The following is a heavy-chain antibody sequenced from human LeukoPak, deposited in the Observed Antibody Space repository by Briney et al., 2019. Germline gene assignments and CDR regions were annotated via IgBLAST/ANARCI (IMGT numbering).Heavy chain of an antibody. CDR1: GFTFSNYA. V-gene: IGHV3-9*01. Sequence: GGSLRLSCAASGFTFSNYAMIWVRQAPGKGLEWVSGISWNSGSIGYADSVKGRFTISRDNAKNSLYLQMNSLRAEDTALYYCARAQDYYGSGTMGYWGQGTLVTVSS. CDR3: ARAQDYYGSGTMGY. J-gene: IGHJ4*02. CDR2: ISWNSGSI. D-gene: IGHD3-10*01.